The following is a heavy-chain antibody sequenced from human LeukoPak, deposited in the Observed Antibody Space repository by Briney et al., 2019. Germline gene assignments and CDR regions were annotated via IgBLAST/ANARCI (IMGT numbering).Heavy chain of an antibody. CDR1: RFTVSSNY. V-gene: IGHV3-66*01. Sequence: GGSLRLSCAASRFTVSSNYMSWVRQAPGKGLEWVSVIYSGGSTYYADSVKGRFTISRDNSKNTLYLQMNSLRAEDTAVYYCAKDSAYGGNGYFDYWGQGTLVTVSS. J-gene: IGHJ4*02. D-gene: IGHD4-23*01. CDR2: IYSGGST. CDR3: AKDSAYGGNGYFDY.